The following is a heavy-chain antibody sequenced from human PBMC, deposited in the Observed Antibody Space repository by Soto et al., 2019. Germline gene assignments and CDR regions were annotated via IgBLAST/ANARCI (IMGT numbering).Heavy chain of an antibody. V-gene: IGHV3-48*01. J-gene: IGHJ4*02. D-gene: IGHD3-3*01. CDR3: ARDRGVGLRFLPAGPDY. CDR2: ISSSSSTI. Sequence: EVQLVESVGGLVQPGGSLRLSCAASGFTFSSYSMNWVRQAPGKGLEWVSYISSSSSTIYYADSVKGRFTSSRDNAKNSLYMQMNSLRAEDTAVYYCARDRGVGLRFLPAGPDYWGQGTLVTVSS. CDR1: GFTFSSYS.